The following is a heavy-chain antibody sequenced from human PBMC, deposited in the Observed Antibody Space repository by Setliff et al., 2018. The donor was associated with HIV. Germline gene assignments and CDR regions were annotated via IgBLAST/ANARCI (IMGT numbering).Heavy chain of an antibody. CDR2: ISSNGGHT. D-gene: IGHD3-22*01. V-gene: IGHV3-64*04. Sequence: GGSLRLSCSASGFIFKNFAMHWVRQAPGKGLESVSAISSNGGHTYYADSVRGRFTISRDDSKKTLYLQMNSLQAEDTALYYCTTGLGSNYYDNDDYDNNDSAFDIWGQGTMVTVSS. CDR3: TTGLGSNYYDNDDYDNNDSAFDI. CDR1: GFIFKNFA. J-gene: IGHJ3*02.